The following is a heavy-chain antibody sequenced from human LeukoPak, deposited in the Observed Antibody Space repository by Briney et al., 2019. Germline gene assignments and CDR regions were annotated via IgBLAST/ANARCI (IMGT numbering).Heavy chain of an antibody. V-gene: IGHV3-64*01. CDR3: ARDGSRYSNYELT. CDR1: GFTFSSYA. CDR2: ISSNGGST. D-gene: IGHD4-11*01. J-gene: IGHJ5*02. Sequence: GGSLRLSCAASGFTFSSYAMHWVRQAPGKGLEYVSAISSNGGSTYYANSVKGRFTISRDNSKNTLYLQMGSLRAEDTAVYYCARDGSRYSNYELTWGQGTLVTVSS.